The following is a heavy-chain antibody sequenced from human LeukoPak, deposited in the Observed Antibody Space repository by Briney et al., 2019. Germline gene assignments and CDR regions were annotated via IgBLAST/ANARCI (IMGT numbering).Heavy chain of an antibody. V-gene: IGHV4-31*03. CDR1: GGSISSGGYY. Sequence: SETLSLTCTVSGGSISSGGYYWSWIRQHPGKGLEWIGYISYTGSTSYNPSLKSRLTISLDTSKHQFSLKLTSVTAADTAVYYCASGYTYGYFAYWGQGTLVTVSS. D-gene: IGHD5-12*01. CDR3: ASGYTYGYFAY. J-gene: IGHJ4*02. CDR2: ISYTGST.